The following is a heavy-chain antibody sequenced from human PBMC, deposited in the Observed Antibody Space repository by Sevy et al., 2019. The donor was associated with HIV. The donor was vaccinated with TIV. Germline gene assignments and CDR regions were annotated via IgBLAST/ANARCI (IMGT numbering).Heavy chain of an antibody. D-gene: IGHD3-16*01. CDR3: AHETFGRFES. CDR2: IKGDGSDK. J-gene: IGHJ4*02. Sequence: GGSLRLSCAASGFSFSANWMNWVGQAPGKGLEWVANIKGDGSDKHYVDSVEGRFTISRDNAKNVLYLQMNSLRVEDTAVYYCAHETFGRFESWGQGTLVTVSS. V-gene: IGHV3-7*01. CDR1: GFSFSANW.